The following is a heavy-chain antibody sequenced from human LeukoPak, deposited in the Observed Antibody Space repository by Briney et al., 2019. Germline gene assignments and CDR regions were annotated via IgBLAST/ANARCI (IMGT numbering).Heavy chain of an antibody. Sequence: GGSLRLSCAASGFTLSSYSMNWVRQAPGKGLEWVSSISSSSSYIYYADSVKGRFTISRDNAKNSLYLQMNSLRAEDTAVYYCARDYGGVYYYYGMDVWGQGTTVTVSS. CDR2: ISSSSSYI. V-gene: IGHV3-21*01. CDR3: ARDYGGVYYYYGMDV. D-gene: IGHD4-23*01. CDR1: GFTLSSYS. J-gene: IGHJ6*02.